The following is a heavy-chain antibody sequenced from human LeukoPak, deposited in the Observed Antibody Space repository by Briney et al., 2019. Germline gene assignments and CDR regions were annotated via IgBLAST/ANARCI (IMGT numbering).Heavy chain of an antibody. Sequence: PAGGSLRLSRAASGFTFSTYWMHWVRQAPGKGLVWVSRINSDGSSTTYADSVKGRFTISRVNAKNTLFLQMNSLRAEDMAVYYCARDRLAVMDYWGQGTLVTVSS. CDR1: GFTFSTYW. CDR2: INSDGSST. J-gene: IGHJ4*02. CDR3: ARDRLAVMDY. D-gene: IGHD3-9*01. V-gene: IGHV3-74*01.